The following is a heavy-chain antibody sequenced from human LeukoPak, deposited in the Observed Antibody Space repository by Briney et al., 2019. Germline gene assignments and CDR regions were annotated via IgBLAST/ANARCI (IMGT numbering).Heavy chain of an antibody. D-gene: IGHD5-24*01. CDR1: GASLGSDPYY. J-gene: IGHJ5*02. Sequence: SETLSLTCTVSGASLGSDPYYWGWIRQPPGKGLEWIESILYTGNIYSNPSLKSRVTISVDTPKSQFSLKLSSVTAADTGVYYCARGRDAYKVGNTWGRGTLVTVSS. CDR3: ARGRDAYKVGNT. V-gene: IGHV4-39*01. CDR2: ILYTGNI.